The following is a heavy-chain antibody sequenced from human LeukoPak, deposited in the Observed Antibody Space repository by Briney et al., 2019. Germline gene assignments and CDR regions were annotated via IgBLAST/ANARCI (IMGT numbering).Heavy chain of an antibody. V-gene: IGHV3-11*04. CDR3: ATVTYGRVDS. J-gene: IGHJ5*01. CDR1: GFTFSDYY. CDR2: ISSSGRTI. Sequence: GGSLRLSRAASGFTFSDYYMSWIRQAPGKGLEWVSYISSSGRTIYYADSVKGRFTISRDNAKNSLYLQMNSLRVEDRAVYYCATVTYGRVDSWGQGTLVTVSS. D-gene: IGHD3-10*01.